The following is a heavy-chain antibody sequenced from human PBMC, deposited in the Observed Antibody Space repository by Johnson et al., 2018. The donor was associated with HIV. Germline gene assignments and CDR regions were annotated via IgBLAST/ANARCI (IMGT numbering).Heavy chain of an antibody. CDR1: GFTVSSNY. V-gene: IGHV3-53*01. J-gene: IGHJ3*02. CDR2: FYSGGST. Sequence: VQLVESGGGLIQPGGSLRVSCAASGFTVSSNYMSWVRQAPGKGLEWVSGFYSGGSTYYADSVKGRFIISRDNSKNTLYLQMNSLRVEDTAVYYCARDQVDRGGTEIDTFDIWGQGTMVTVSS. D-gene: IGHD5-12*01. CDR3: ARDQVDRGGTEIDTFDI.